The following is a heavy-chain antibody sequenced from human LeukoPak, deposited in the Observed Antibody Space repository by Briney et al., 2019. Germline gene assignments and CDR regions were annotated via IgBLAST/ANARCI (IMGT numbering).Heavy chain of an antibody. D-gene: IGHD3-22*01. CDR1: GFTFSSYA. Sequence: PGGSLRLSCATSGFTFSSYALTWVRQAPGMGLEWVSAISGSGDTTYYADSVKGRFTISRDNSKNTLYLQMNSLRAEDTAVYYCAHYYDSSGYSGFDYWGQGTLVTVSS. CDR2: ISGSGDTT. V-gene: IGHV3-23*01. J-gene: IGHJ4*02. CDR3: AHYYDSSGYSGFDY.